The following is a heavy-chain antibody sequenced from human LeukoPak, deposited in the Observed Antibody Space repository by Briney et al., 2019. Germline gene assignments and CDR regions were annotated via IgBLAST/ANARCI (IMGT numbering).Heavy chain of an antibody. CDR2: ISYDGSNK. CDR3: ARESMTTVTTTFDY. Sequence: GGSLRLSCAASGFPFSSYAMHWVRQAPGKGLEWEAVISYDGSNKYYADSVKGRFTISRDNSKNTLYLQMNSLRAEDTAVYYCARESMTTVTTTFDYWGQGTLVTVSS. D-gene: IGHD4-17*01. J-gene: IGHJ4*02. CDR1: GFPFSSYA. V-gene: IGHV3-30-3*01.